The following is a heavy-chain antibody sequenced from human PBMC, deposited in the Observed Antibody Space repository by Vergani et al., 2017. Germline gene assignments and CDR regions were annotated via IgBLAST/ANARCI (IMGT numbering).Heavy chain of an antibody. CDR1: GFNVGHYR. Sequence: EVQLVEAGGDFVQPGGSLTLSCAAAGFNVGHYRMSLVRQAPGEGLEWVANIKEDGTEKYYLDSVKGRFTISRDIAENSIYLEMDILRVEDTAVSYCSNEGVPRCCIVGAPDFWGQGTQVTVSS. CDR3: SNEGVPRCCIVGAPDF. D-gene: IGHD1-26*01. CDR2: IKEDGTEK. J-gene: IGHJ4*02. V-gene: IGHV3-7*01.